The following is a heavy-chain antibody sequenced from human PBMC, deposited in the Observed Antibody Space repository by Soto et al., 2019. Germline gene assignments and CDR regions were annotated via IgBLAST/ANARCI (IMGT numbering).Heavy chain of an antibody. D-gene: IGHD2-2*01. CDR1: GFTVSSNY. Sequence: GESLKISCAASGFTVSSNYMSWVRQAPGKGLEWVSVIYSGGSTYYADSVKGRFTISRDNSKNTLYLQMNSLRAEDTAVYYCASTTASTPYYFDYWGQGTLVTVSS. V-gene: IGHV3-53*01. J-gene: IGHJ4*02. CDR3: ASTTASTPYYFDY. CDR2: IYSGGST.